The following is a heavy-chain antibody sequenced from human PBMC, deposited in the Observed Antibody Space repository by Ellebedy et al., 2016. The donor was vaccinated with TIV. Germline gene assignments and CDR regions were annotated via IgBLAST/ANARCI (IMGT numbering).Heavy chain of an antibody. J-gene: IGHJ5*02. D-gene: IGHD1-26*01. CDR1: GGTFSSYA. Sequence: SVKVSCKTSGGTFSSYAISWVRQAPGQGLEWMGGTIPVFGITNYTQKFQGRVTITADKSTSTTYMELTSLTSEDTAVYYCARDRGGSYAAWASWGQGTLVIVSS. CDR3: ARDRGGSYAAWAS. V-gene: IGHV1-69*10. CDR2: TIPVFGIT.